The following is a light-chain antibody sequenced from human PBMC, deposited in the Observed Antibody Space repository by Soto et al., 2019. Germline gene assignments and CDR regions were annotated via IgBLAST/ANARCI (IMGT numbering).Light chain of an antibody. CDR3: LQYSSWPRT. Sequence: EIVMTQSPATLSVSPGERVTLSCRASQSITYSLAWYQQKPGQAPRLLIFRTSTRATGIPARFSGSGSGTEFTLTISSLQSEDFAVYYCLQYSSWPRTFGQGTKVETK. J-gene: IGKJ1*01. CDR1: QSITYS. CDR2: RTS. V-gene: IGKV3-15*01.